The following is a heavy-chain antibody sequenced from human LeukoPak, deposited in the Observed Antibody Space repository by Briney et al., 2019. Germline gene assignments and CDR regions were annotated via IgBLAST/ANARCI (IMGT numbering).Heavy chain of an antibody. CDR2: IKQDGSEK. D-gene: IGHD3-3*01. CDR1: GFTFSSCW. J-gene: IGHJ4*02. CDR3: AREFLEWSFDY. V-gene: IGHV3-7*01. Sequence: GGSLRLSCAASGFTFSSCWMSWVRQAPGKGLEWVANIKQDGSEKYYVDSVKGRFTISRDNAKNSLYLQMNSLRAEDTAVYYCAREFLEWSFDYWGQGTLVTVSS.